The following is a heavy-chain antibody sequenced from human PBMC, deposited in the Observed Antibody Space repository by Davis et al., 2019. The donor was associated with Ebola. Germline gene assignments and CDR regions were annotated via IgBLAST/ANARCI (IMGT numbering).Heavy chain of an antibody. CDR3: ARGLTWSSGWYGIWFDP. Sequence: GESLKISCAASGFTFSSYAMSWVRQAPGKGLEWVSAISGSGGSTYYADSVKGRFTISRDNSKNTLYLQMNSLRAEDTAVYYCARGLTWSSGWYGIWFDPWGQGTLVTVSS. CDR2: ISGSGGST. D-gene: IGHD6-19*01. V-gene: IGHV3-23*01. J-gene: IGHJ5*02. CDR1: GFTFSSYA.